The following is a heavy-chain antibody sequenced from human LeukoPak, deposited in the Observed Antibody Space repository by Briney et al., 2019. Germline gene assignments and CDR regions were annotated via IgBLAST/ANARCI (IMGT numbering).Heavy chain of an antibody. Sequence: SQTLSLTCTVSGDSISSDDYYWSWIRQPPGKGLEWIGYIYYSGSTYYNPSLQSRATISVDTSKNQFSLKLISVTAADTAVYYRARDVHTLKRYYFDSWGQGNPVTVSS. CDR2: IYYSGST. CDR1: GDSISSDDYY. V-gene: IGHV4-30-4*01. D-gene: IGHD1-1*01. J-gene: IGHJ4*01. CDR3: ARDVHTLKRYYFDS.